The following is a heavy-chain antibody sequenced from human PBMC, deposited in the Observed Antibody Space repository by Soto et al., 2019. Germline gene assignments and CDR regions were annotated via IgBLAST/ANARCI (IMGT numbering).Heavy chain of an antibody. CDR1: GFTFSAYD. Sequence: GGSLRLSCAASGFTFSAYDMHWVRQAPGKRLEWVAVLWRDGSKVYYADSVKGRFTISRDNSKNTLYLEMNSLRVEDTAVYYCARDGTGWTGGDHWGQGTLVTVSS. CDR3: ARDGTGWTGGDH. CDR2: LWRDGSKV. D-gene: IGHD6-19*01. J-gene: IGHJ4*02. V-gene: IGHV3-33*01.